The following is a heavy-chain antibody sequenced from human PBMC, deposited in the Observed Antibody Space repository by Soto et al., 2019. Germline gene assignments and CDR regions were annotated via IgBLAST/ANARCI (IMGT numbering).Heavy chain of an antibody. D-gene: IGHD5-12*01. J-gene: IGHJ4*02. CDR3: ASLTRSVFDLDRLWEKFDY. CDR1: GFSLSTNGMG. Sequence: QITVKEYGLTLVKPTETLTLTCTFSGFSLSTNGMGVGWIRQPPGKALEWLALIYWDDDKRYSPSLRSRLTIIKDTSKNQVDLTMTNLAPGDTGPYYCASLTRSVFDLDRLWEKFDYWGQGTLVTVSS. V-gene: IGHV2-5*02. CDR2: IYWDDDK.